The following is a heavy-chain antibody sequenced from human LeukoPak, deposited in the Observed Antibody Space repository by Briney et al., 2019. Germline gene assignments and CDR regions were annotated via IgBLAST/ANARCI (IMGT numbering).Heavy chain of an antibody. D-gene: IGHD3-10*01. J-gene: IGHJ4*02. CDR2: INHSGST. V-gene: IGHV4-34*01. CDR3: ARGGPYGSGSCDY. Sequence: PSETLSLTCAVYGGSFSGYYWSWIRQPPGNGLEWIGEINHSGSTNYNPSLKSRVTISVDTSKNQFSLKLSSVTAADTAVYYCARGGPYGSGSCDYWGQGTLVTVSS. CDR1: GGSFSGYY.